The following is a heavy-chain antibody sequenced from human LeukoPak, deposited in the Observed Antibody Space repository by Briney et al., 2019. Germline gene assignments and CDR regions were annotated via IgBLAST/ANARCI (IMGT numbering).Heavy chain of an antibody. J-gene: IGHJ6*02. D-gene: IGHD3-3*01. CDR2: ISSNGGST. V-gene: IGHV3-64*01. CDR3: ASSRSPVLRFLEWFNYYYGMDV. Sequence: GGSLRLSCAASGFTFSSYAMHWVRQAPGKVLEYVSAISSNGGSTYYANSVKGRFTISRDNSKNTLYLQMGSLRAEDMAVYYCASSRSPVLRFLEWFNYYYGMDVWGQGTTVTVSS. CDR1: GFTFSSYA.